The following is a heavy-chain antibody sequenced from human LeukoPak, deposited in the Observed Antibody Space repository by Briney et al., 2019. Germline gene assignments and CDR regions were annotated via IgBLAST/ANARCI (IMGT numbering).Heavy chain of an antibody. CDR3: ARSQAGYFDWLLESDY. D-gene: IGHD3-9*01. Sequence: KSGGSLRLSCAASGFTFSSYSMNWVRQAPGKGLEWVSSISSSSSYIYYADSVKGRFTISRDNAKNSLYLQMNSLRAEDTAVYYCARSQAGYFDWLLESDYWGQGTLVTVSS. CDR2: ISSSSSYI. J-gene: IGHJ4*02. V-gene: IGHV3-21*01. CDR1: GFTFSSYS.